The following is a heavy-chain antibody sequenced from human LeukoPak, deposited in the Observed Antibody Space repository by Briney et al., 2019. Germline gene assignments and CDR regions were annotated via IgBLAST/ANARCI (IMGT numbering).Heavy chain of an antibody. CDR3: VRGLEQWLVRSI. Sequence: SETLSLTCAVYGGSFSGYSWTWIRQPPGKGLEWIGEINHSGSTNYNPSLKSRVTISVDTSKNQFSLKLSSVTAADTAVYYCVRGLEQWLVRSIWGQGTLVTVSS. J-gene: IGHJ4*02. V-gene: IGHV4-34*01. CDR1: GGSFSGYS. D-gene: IGHD6-19*01. CDR2: INHSGST.